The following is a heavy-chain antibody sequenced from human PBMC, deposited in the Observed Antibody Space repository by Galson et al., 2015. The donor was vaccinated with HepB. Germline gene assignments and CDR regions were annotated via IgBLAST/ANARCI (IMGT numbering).Heavy chain of an antibody. CDR3: TTGSGDQ. J-gene: IGHJ4*02. V-gene: IGHV3-15*07. D-gene: IGHD3-3*01. CDR2: IRSKSDGGTTDST. Sequence: SQRLSCATSGFNLNNTWMTWVRQAPGKGLEWVGLIRSKSDGGTTDSTDYVAPVKGRFIISRDESKNTLDLQMNSLKIEDTAVYYCTTGSGDQWGPGTLVTVSS. CDR1: GFNLNNTW.